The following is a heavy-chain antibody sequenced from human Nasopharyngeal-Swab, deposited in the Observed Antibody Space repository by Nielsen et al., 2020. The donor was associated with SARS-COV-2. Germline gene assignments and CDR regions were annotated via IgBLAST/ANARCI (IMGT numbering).Heavy chain of an antibody. V-gene: IGHV4-34*01. Sequence: SETLSLTCAVYGGSFSGYYWSWIRQPPGKGLEWIGEINHSGCTNYNPSLKSRVTMSVDTSKNQFSLKLSSVTAADTAVYYCAREAPPRPYSYGSGRYYGMDVWGQGTTVTVSS. D-gene: IGHD3-10*01. CDR2: INHSGCT. J-gene: IGHJ6*02. CDR3: AREAPPRPYSYGSGRYYGMDV. CDR1: GGSFSGYY.